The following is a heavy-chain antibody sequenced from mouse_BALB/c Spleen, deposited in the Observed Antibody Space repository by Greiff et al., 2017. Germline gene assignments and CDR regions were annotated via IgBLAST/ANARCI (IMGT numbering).Heavy chain of an antibody. CDR2: INPSTGYT. D-gene: IGHD1-1*01. CDR1: GYTFTSYW. CDR3: ARSRDLRSYVGLGNYFDV. Sequence: QVQLQQSGAELAKPGASVKMSCKASGYTFTSYWMHWVKQRPGQGLEWIGYINPSTGYTEYNQKFKDKATLTADKSSSTAYMQLSSLTSEDSAVYYCARSRDLRSYVGLGNYFDVWGAGTTVTVSS. V-gene: IGHV1-7*01. J-gene: IGHJ1*01.